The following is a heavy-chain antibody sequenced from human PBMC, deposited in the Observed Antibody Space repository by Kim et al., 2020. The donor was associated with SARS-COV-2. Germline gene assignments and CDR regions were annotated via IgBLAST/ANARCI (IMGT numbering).Heavy chain of an antibody. V-gene: IGHV1-69*13. Sequence: SVKVSCKASGGTFSSYAISWVRQAPGQGLEWMGGIIPIFGTANFAQKFQGRVTITADESTSTTYMELSSLRSEDTAVYYCASTYGSGSYCTYWGQGTLVTVSS. CDR1: GGTFSSYA. J-gene: IGHJ4*02. CDR2: IIPIFGTA. CDR3: ASTYGSGSYCTY. D-gene: IGHD3-10*01.